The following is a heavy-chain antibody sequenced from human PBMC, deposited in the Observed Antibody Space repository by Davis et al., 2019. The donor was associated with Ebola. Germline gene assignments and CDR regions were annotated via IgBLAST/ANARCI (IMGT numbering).Heavy chain of an antibody. CDR2: IIPIFGTA. V-gene: IGHV1-69*13. J-gene: IGHJ4*02. D-gene: IGHD3-3*01. Sequence: SVKVSCKASGGTFSSYAISWVRQAPGQGLEWMGGIIPIFGTANYAQKFQGRVTITADESTSTAYMELSSLRSEDTAMYYCARGGFGVVITLFDYWGQGTLVTVSS. CDR3: ARGGFGVVITLFDY. CDR1: GGTFSSYA.